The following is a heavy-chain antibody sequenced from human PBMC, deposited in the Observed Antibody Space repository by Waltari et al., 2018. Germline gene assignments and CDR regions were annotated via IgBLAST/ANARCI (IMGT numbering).Heavy chain of an antibody. J-gene: IGHJ3*02. D-gene: IGHD3-10*01. Sequence: QVQLVQSGAEVQKPGSSVKFSCKASGGTFSSSAIRWVRPTPGQGLEWMGGIIPIFGTANYAQKFQGRVTITTDESTSTAYMELSSLRSEDTAVYYCATRSGSYMADAFDIWGQGTMVTVSS. CDR1: GGTFSSSA. V-gene: IGHV1-69*05. CDR2: IIPIFGTA. CDR3: ATRSGSYMADAFDI.